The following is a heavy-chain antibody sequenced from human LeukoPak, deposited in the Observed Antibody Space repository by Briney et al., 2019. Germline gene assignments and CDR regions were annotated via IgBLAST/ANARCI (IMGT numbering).Heavy chain of an antibody. CDR3: ASLTYYDFWSGYYTWNYFDY. Sequence: SVKVSCKASGGTFSSYAISWVRQAPGQGLEGMGGIIPIFGTANYAQKFQGRVTITADESTSTAYMELSSLRSEDTAVYYCASLTYYDFWSGYYTWNYFDYWGQGTLVTVSS. D-gene: IGHD3-3*01. V-gene: IGHV1-69*13. J-gene: IGHJ4*02. CDR1: GGTFSSYA. CDR2: IIPIFGTA.